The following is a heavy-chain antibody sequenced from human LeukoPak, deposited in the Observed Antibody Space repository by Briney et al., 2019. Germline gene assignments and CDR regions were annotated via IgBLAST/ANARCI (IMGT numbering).Heavy chain of an antibody. CDR2: SSWNSGSI. CDR1: GFTFDDYA. D-gene: IGHD3-10*01. J-gene: IGHJ6*03. V-gene: IGHV3-9*01. Sequence: AGGSLRLSCAASGFTFDDYAMHWVRQAPGKGLEWVSGSSWNSGSIGYADSVKGRFTISRDNAKNSLYLQMNSLRAEDTALYYCAKGLWFGELFLSSDMDVWGKGTTVTISS. CDR3: AKGLWFGELFLSSDMDV.